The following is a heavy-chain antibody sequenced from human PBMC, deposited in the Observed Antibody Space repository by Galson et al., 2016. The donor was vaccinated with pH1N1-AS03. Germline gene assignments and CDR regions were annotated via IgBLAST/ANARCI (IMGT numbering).Heavy chain of an antibody. CDR1: GGSISSSTW. D-gene: IGHD1-14*01. V-gene: IGHV4-4*02. CDR2: IYHSGST. J-gene: IGHJ3*01. Sequence: VSGGSISSSTWWSWVRQSPRKGLEWIGEIYHSGSTNYNPSLKSRVTMSVDKSKNQFSLKLNSVTAADTAVYYCAAGRTNAFDFWGQGTKVTVSS. CDR3: AAGRTNAFDF.